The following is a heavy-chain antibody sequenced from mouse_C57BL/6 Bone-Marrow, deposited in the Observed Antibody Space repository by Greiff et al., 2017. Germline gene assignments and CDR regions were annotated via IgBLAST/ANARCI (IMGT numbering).Heavy chain of an antibody. CDR1: GYTFTSYG. CDR3: ARLFDYDWFAY. CDR2: IYPRSGNT. J-gene: IGHJ3*01. D-gene: IGHD2-4*01. Sequence: QVQLQQSGAELARPGASVKLSCKASGYTFTSYGISWVKQRTGQGLEWIGEIYPRSGNTYYNEKFKGKATLTADKSSSTAYMELRRLTSEDSAVYFCARLFDYDWFAYWGQGTLVTVSA. V-gene: IGHV1-81*01.